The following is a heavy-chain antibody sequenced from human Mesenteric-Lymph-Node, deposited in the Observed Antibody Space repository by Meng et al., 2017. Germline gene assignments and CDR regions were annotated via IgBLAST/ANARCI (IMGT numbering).Heavy chain of an antibody. V-gene: IGHV3-23*01. D-gene: IGHD7-27*01. Sequence: GGSLRLSCAASGFTFSSYAMSWVRQAPGKGLEWVSAISGSGGSTYYADSVKGRFTISRDNSKNTLYLQMNSLRAKDTAVYFCATRNSRDGNWGYFAYWGPGNRV. J-gene: IGHJ4*01. CDR2: ISGSGGST. CDR3: ATRNSRDGNWGYFAY. CDR1: GFTFSSYA.